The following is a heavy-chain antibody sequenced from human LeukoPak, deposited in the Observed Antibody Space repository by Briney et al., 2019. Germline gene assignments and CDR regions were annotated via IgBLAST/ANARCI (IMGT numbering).Heavy chain of an antibody. V-gene: IGHV1-18*01. J-gene: IGHJ5*02. D-gene: IGHD2-15*01. CDR3: ARAGRAAYCSGGSCPAWFDP. CDR1: GYTFTSYG. Sequence: ASVKVSCKASGYTFTSYGISWVRQAPGQRLEWMGWISAYNGNTNYAQKLQGRVTMTTETSTSTAYMELRSLRSDDTAVYYCARAGRAAYCSGGSCPAWFDPWGQGTLVTVSS. CDR2: ISAYNGNT.